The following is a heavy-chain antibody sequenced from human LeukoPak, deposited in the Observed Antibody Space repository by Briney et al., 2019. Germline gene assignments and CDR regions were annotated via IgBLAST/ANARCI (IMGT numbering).Heavy chain of an antibody. D-gene: IGHD6-6*01. J-gene: IGHJ4*02. CDR1: GFTFGDYT. CDR2: ISWDGGST. CDR3: AKARYSSSSGYYFDY. V-gene: IGHV3-43*01. Sequence: PGGSLRLSCAASGFTFGDYTMHWVRQAPGKGLEWVSLISWDGGSTYYADSVKGRFTISRDNSKNSLYLQMNSLRTEDTALYYCAKARYSSSSGYYFDYWGQGTLVTASS.